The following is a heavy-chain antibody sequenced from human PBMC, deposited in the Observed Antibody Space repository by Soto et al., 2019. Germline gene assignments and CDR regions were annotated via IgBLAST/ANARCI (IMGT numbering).Heavy chain of an antibody. CDR3: AAETS. V-gene: IGHV1-58*01. J-gene: IGHJ5*02. CDR1: GFTFTSCA. CDR2: IVVGSGNT. Sequence: SAKVSCKASGFTFTSCAVLWVRQARGQRLEWIGWIVVGSGNTNYAQKFQERVTITRDMSTSTAYMELSSLRSDETAVYYCAAETSWGQGTLVTVSS.